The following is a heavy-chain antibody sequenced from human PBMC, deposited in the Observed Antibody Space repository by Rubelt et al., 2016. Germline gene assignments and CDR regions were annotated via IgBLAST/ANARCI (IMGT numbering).Heavy chain of an antibody. CDR2: INHSGST. CDR1: GGSFSGYY. J-gene: IGHJ4*02. CDR3: ARHTGIAVAGPIDY. V-gene: IGHV4-34*01. Sequence: QVQLQQWGAGLLKPSETLSLTCAVYGGSFSGYYCSWIRQPPGKGLEWIGEINHSGSTNYNPSLKSRVTISVDTSKNQFSLKLSAVTAADTAVYYCARHTGIAVAGPIDYWGQGTLVTVSS. D-gene: IGHD6-19*01.